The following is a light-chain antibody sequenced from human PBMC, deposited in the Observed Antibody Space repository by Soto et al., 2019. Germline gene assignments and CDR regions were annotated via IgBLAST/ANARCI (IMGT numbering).Light chain of an antibody. CDR3: QQYNTCPWT. CDR1: QDIDFF. Sequence: DIQMTQSPSSLSASVGDRVTITCRASQDIDFFLAWFQQKPGKAPKSLIYATSKLQDGVPSKFTGSGSGTEFTLTISTLQPEDFATYYCQQYNTCPWTFGPGTKV. CDR2: ATS. J-gene: IGKJ1*01. V-gene: IGKV1-16*02.